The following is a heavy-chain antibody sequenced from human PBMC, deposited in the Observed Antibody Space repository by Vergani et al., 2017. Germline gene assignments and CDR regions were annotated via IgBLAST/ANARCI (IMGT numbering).Heavy chain of an antibody. CDR3: ATERRHCRGGDCQNPQDGLDY. Sequence: QVQLVQSGPELKMPGASVRVSCKASGYTFTIYGITWVRQAPGHGLEWMGWVSTYKGNFNYAHKIQDRVTMTTDTYTRTAYMELRSLTSDDTAFYYCATERRHCRGGDCQNPQDGLDYWCQGTLVTFSS. CDR2: VSTYKGNF. V-gene: IGHV1-18*01. CDR1: GYTFTIYG. J-gene: IGHJ4*02. D-gene: IGHD2-21*02.